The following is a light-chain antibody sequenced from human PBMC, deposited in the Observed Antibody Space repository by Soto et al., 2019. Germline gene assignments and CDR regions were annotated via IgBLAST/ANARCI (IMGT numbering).Light chain of an antibody. CDR3: QHYDNWPPRT. CDR1: QSVSSN. CDR2: GAS. V-gene: IGKV3-15*01. Sequence: EIVMTQSPATLSVSPGERVTLSCRASQSVSSNLAWYQQKPGQAPRLLIYGASTRATGIPGRFSGSGSGTEFTLTINSLQSEDFAIYYCQHYDNWPPRTFGPGTKVDIK. J-gene: IGKJ3*01.